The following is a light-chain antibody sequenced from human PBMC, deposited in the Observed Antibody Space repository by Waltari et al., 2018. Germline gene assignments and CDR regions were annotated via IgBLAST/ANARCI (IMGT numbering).Light chain of an antibody. CDR2: ASS. CDR3: QQYHTYPCT. V-gene: IGKV1-8*01. CDR1: QGVSTY. J-gene: IGKJ1*01. Sequence: AIRMTQSPASLSASTGDRVTISCRASQGVSTYLAWYQQKPGKAPILLIYASSTLESGVPSKFSGSGSGTDFTLTISCLQSEDFATYYCQQYHTYPCTFGQGTKVEI.